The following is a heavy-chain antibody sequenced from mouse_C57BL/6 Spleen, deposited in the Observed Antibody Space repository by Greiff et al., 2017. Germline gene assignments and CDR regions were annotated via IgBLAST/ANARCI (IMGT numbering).Heavy chain of an antibody. J-gene: IGHJ2*01. V-gene: IGHV1-69*01. CDR2: IDPSDSYT. Sequence: VQLQQPGAELVMPGASVKLSCKASGYTFTSYWMHWVQQRPAQGLEWIGEIDPSDSYTNYNQKFKGKSTLTVDKSSSTAYMQLSSLTSEDSAVYYCARRGATVVATDYFDYWGKGTTLTVSS. CDR1: GYTFTSYW. CDR3: ARRGATVVATDYFDY. D-gene: IGHD1-1*01.